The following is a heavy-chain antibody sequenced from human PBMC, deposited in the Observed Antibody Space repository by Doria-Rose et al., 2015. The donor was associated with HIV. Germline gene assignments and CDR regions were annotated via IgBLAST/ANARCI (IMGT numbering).Heavy chain of an antibody. CDR3: TGETYYFDY. V-gene: IGHV3-7*05. CDR2: IKEDGSEK. D-gene: IGHD3-16*01. Sequence: VVESGGGLVQPGGSLRLSCTVSGLTFSRFWMSWVRQAPGKGLEWVANIKEDGSEKKYVDSVKGRFTISRDNAKNSVYLQMNSLRAEDTAVYYCTGETYYFDYWGQGSLVIVSS. CDR1: GLTFSRFW. J-gene: IGHJ4*02.